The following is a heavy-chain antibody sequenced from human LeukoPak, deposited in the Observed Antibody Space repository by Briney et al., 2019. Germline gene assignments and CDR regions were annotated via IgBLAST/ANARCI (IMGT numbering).Heavy chain of an antibody. D-gene: IGHD3-22*01. CDR1: GGSISSYY. CDR2: IYYSGST. Sequence: SETLSLTCTVSGGSISSYYWSWIRQPPGKGLEWIGYIYYSGSTNYNPFLKSRVTISVDTSKNQFSLKLSSVTAADTAVYYCARATYYYDSSGHKSYYFDYWGQGTLVTVSS. J-gene: IGHJ4*02. V-gene: IGHV4-59*01. CDR3: ARATYYYDSSGHKSYYFDY.